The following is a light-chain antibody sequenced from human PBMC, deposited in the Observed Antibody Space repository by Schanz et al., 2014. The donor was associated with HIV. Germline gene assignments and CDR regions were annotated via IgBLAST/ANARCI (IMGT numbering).Light chain of an antibody. J-gene: IGKJ2*03. CDR1: QYISSW. CDR3: QQYDTYPFG. Sequence: DIQMTQSPSTLSASVGDRVTITCRASQYISSWLAWYQQKPGKAPKLLIYRASDLEIGVPSRFSGGGAGTEFTLTINSLQPDDFATYYCQQYDTYPFGFGQGTKLEIK. V-gene: IGKV1-5*03. CDR2: RAS.